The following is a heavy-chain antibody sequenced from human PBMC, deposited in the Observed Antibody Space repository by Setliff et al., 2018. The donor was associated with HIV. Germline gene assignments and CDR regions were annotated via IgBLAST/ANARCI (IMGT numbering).Heavy chain of an antibody. J-gene: IGHJ4*02. Sequence: GSLRLSCAASGFTFSSYGMHWVRQAPGKGLEWVAVTWYDGSNKYYADSVKGRFTVSRDNSKNTLYLQMNSLRAEDTAVFYCAKIRIIGASRVDFDYWGQGTLVTVSS. CDR1: GFTFSSYG. D-gene: IGHD2-15*01. CDR2: TWYDGSNK. V-gene: IGHV3-33*06. CDR3: AKIRIIGASRVDFDY.